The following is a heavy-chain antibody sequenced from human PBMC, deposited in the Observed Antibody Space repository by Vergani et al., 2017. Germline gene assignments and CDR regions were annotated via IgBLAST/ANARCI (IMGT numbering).Heavy chain of an antibody. V-gene: IGHV4-30-4*08. CDR1: GGSISSGDYY. D-gene: IGHD3-10*01. Sequence: QVQLQESGPGLVKPSQTLSLTCTVSGGSISSGDYYWSWIRQPPGKGLEWIGYIYYSGSTYYNPSLKSRVTISVDTSKNQFSLKLSSVTAADTAVYYCAREVITMVRGGGWFDPWGQGTLVTVSS. CDR3: AREVITMVRGGGWFDP. J-gene: IGHJ5*02. CDR2: IYYSGST.